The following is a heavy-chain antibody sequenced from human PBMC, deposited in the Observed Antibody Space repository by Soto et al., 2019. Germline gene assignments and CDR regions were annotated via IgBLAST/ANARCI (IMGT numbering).Heavy chain of an antibody. J-gene: IGHJ4*02. V-gene: IGHV3-30*18. CDR3: AKDPGWEPIAESCGLVY. CDR2: ISYDGSNK. CDR1: GFTFSSYG. Sequence: QVQLVESGGGVVQPGRSLRLSCAASGFTFSSYGMHWVRQAPGKGLEWVAVISYDGSNKYYADSVKGRFTISRDNSRPTRDLQLNSLSAEDTAVYYCAKDPGWEPIAESCGLVYWGQGTLVTVSS. D-gene: IGHD1-26*01.